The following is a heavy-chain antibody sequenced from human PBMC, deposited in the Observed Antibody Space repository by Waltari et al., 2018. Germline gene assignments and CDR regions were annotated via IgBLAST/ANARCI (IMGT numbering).Heavy chain of an antibody. D-gene: IGHD3-22*01. CDR2: INHSGST. J-gene: IGHJ4*02. V-gene: IGHV4-34*01. Sequence: QVQLQQWGAGLLQPSETLSLTCAVYGGSFSGYYWSWIRQPPGKGLEWSGEINHSGSTNYNPSLKSRVTISVDTSKNQFSLKLSSVTAADTAVYYCARGPRVPTAYYYDSSGYYYFDYWGQGTLVTVSS. CDR1: GGSFSGYY. CDR3: ARGPRVPTAYYYDSSGYYYFDY.